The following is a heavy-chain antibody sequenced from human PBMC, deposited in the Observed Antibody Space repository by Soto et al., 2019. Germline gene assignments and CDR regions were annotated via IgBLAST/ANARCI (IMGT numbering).Heavy chain of an antibody. CDR1: GFPFSHYG. J-gene: IGHJ5*02. D-gene: IGHD3-16*01. CDR2: INPAGTIT. CDR3: TSDTFGLRDT. Sequence: MQMVESGGGSVQPGGSLRLSCAASGFPFSHYGMHWVRQTPGKGLVWVSRINPAGTITNYADSVEGRFTISRDNADSALFLQMNSLSGEDTSIYYCTSDTFGLRDTWGQGTLVTVST. V-gene: IGHV3-74*01.